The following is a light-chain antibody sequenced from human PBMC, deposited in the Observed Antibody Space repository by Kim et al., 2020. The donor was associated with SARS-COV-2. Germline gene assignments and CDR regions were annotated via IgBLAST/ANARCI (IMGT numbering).Light chain of an antibody. CDR2: GAS. Sequence: EILMTQSPATLSVSPGERVTLSCRASQSISSNLAWYQQKPGQAPRLLIYGASTRATGIPARFSGSGSGTEFTLTISGLQSEDFAVYYCQQHSDWPRTFGQGTKVDIK. CDR1: QSISSN. CDR3: QQHSDWPRT. V-gene: IGKV3-15*01. J-gene: IGKJ1*01.